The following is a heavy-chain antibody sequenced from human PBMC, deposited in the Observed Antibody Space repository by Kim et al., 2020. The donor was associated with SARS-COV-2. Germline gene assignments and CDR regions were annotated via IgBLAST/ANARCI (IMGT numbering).Heavy chain of an antibody. Sequence: SETLSLTCTVSGGSISSSSYYWGWIRQPPGKGLEWIGNIYYSGSTYYSPSLKSRVTISVDTSKNQFSLKLSSVTAADTAEYYCARRNKTWGSGYDPEPFDYWGQGTLVTVSS. V-gene: IGHV4-39*01. CDR3: ARRNKTWGSGYDPEPFDY. J-gene: IGHJ4*02. D-gene: IGHD5-12*01. CDR2: IYYSGST. CDR1: GGSISSSSYY.